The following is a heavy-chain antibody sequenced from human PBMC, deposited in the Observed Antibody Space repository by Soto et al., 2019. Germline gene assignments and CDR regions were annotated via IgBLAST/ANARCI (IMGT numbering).Heavy chain of an antibody. Sequence: QVQLVESGGGVVQPGRSLRLSCAASGFTFSSYAMHWVLQAPGKGLECVAVISYDGSTKYYADAVKGRFTISRDNSKNTLYLQMNSLRAEDTAVYYCARAFSSALDYWGKGTLVTVSS. V-gene: IGHV3-30-3*01. CDR3: ARAFSSALDY. J-gene: IGHJ4*02. D-gene: IGHD6-6*01. CDR2: ISYDGSTK. CDR1: GFTFSSYA.